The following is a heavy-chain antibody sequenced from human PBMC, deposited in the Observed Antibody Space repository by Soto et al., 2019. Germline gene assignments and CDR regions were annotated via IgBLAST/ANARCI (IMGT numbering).Heavy chain of an antibody. J-gene: IGHJ6*02. Sequence: GGSLRLSCAASGFTFSSYAMHWVRQAPGKGLEWVAVISYDGSNKYYADSVKGRFTISRDNSKNTLYLQMNSLRAEDTAVYYCARALRIAAASRYYYGMDVWGQGTTVTVSS. CDR1: GFTFSSYA. D-gene: IGHD6-13*01. CDR3: ARALRIAAASRYYYGMDV. V-gene: IGHV3-30-3*01. CDR2: ISYDGSNK.